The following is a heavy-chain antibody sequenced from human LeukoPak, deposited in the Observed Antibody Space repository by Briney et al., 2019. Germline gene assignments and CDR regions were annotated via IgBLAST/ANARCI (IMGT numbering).Heavy chain of an antibody. CDR3: ARDRSLSIAAAGFLDY. CDR1: GFTFSNYG. CDR2: ISYDGSNK. Sequence: GGTLRLSCAASGFTFSNYGMSWVRQAPGKGLEWVAVISYDGSNKYYADSVKGRFTISRDNSKNTLYLQMNSLRAEDTAVYYCARDRSLSIAAAGFLDYWGQGTLVTVSS. V-gene: IGHV3-30*03. D-gene: IGHD6-13*01. J-gene: IGHJ4*02.